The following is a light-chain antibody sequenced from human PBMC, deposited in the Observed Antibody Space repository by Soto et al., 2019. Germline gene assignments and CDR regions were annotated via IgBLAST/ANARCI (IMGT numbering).Light chain of an antibody. CDR3: AAWDDSLSVHYV. V-gene: IGLV1-47*01. J-gene: IGLJ1*01. CDR2: RNN. CDR1: SSNIGSNY. Sequence: QSVLTQPPSASGTPGQRVTISCSGSSSNIGSNYVYWYQQLPGTAPKLLIYRNNQRPSGVPDRFSGSKSGTSASLAISGLRSEDEADYYCAAWDDSLSVHYVFGTRTKLTVL.